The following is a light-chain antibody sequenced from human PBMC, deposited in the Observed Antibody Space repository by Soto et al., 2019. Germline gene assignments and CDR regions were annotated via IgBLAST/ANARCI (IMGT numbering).Light chain of an antibody. V-gene: IGLV2-14*01. CDR1: SSDVGGYNY. CDR3: SSYTVSSTLV. Sequence: QSALTQPASVSGSPGQSITISCTGASSDVGGYNYLSWYLQHPGKAPKLLIYEVSNRPSGLSNRFSGSKSGNTASLTISGLQAEDEADYYCSSYTVSSTLVFGGGTKLTVL. CDR2: EVS. J-gene: IGLJ2*01.